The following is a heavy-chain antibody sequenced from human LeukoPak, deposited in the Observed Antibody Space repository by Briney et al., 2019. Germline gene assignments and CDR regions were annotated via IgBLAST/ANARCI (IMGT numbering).Heavy chain of an antibody. V-gene: IGHV3-74*01. CDR1: GFTFSNYW. J-gene: IGHJ5*01. D-gene: IGHD3-9*01. Sequence: GGSLRLSCAASGFTFSNYWMHWVRQAPGKGLVWVSRIKGDGSHTIYAHSVKGRFTISRDNAKNTLYLQMKSLRAEDTAVYYCVRDWDHFDFDSWGLGTLVTVSS. CDR3: VRDWDHFDFDS. CDR2: IKGDGSHT.